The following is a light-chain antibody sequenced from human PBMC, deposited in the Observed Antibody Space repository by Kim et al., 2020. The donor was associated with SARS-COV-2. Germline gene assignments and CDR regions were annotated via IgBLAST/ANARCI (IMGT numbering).Light chain of an antibody. CDR3: NSRDSSGNHVV. J-gene: IGLJ2*01. CDR2: GKN. CDR1: SLRSYY. Sequence: LRETVRFTCQGDSLRSYYASWYQKKPGQAPVLVIYGKNNRPSGIPDRFSGSSSGNTASLTITGAQAEDEADYYCNSRDSSGNHVVFGGGTQLTVL. V-gene: IGLV3-19*01.